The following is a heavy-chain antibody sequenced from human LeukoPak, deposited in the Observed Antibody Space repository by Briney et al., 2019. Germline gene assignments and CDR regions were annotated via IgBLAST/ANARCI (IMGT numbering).Heavy chain of an antibody. Sequence: PSETLSLTCSVSGGSISSSSYYWGWIRQPPGKGLEWIGSIYYSGGTYYNPSLKSRVTISVDTSKSQFSLKLSSVTAADTAVYYCARIPVVDDALDIWGQGTMVTVSS. CDR3: ARIPVVDDALDI. V-gene: IGHV4-39*01. CDR1: GGSISSSSYY. D-gene: IGHD4-23*01. CDR2: IYYSGGT. J-gene: IGHJ3*02.